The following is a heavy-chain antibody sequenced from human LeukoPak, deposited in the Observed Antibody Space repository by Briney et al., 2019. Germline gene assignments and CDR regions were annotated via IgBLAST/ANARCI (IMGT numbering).Heavy chain of an antibody. D-gene: IGHD1-26*01. CDR2: IIPILGIA. V-gene: IGHV1-69*04. Sequence: ASVKVSCKASGGTFSSYAISWVRQAPGQGLEWMGRIIPILGIANYAQKFQGRVTITADKSTSTAYMELSSLRSEDTAVYYCARAWEGQGVDYWGQGTLVTVSS. CDR3: ARAWEGQGVDY. CDR1: GGTFSSYA. J-gene: IGHJ4*02.